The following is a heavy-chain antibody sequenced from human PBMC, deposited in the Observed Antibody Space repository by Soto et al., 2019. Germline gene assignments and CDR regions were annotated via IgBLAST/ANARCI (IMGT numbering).Heavy chain of an antibody. D-gene: IGHD3-10*01. V-gene: IGHV4-34*01. J-gene: IGHJ5*02. CDR1: GGSFSGYY. CDR3: ARGHEVTMVPNWFEP. CDR2: INHSGST. Sequence: QVQLQQWGAGLLKPSETLSLTCAVYGGSFSGYYWSWIRQPPGKGLEWIGEINHSGSTNYNPSLKGRVPLSVEPSQDQFSLKLSSVTGAGTAVYYCARGHEVTMVPNWFEPWGQGNLVTVSS.